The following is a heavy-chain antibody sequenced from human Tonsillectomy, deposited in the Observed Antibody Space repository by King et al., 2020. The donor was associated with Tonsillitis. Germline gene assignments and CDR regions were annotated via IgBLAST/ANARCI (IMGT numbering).Heavy chain of an antibody. CDR3: GRHKIGSRVLEQ. CDR1: GFIFSDFW. J-gene: IGHJ4*02. D-gene: IGHD2-2*03. V-gene: IGHV3-7*01. CDR2: IKADGSKA. Sequence: VQLVESGGALVQPGGSLRLSCIGSGFIFSDFWMSWVRQAPGKGLEWVAKIKADGSKADYVDSVKGRFSISRDNGKKSLYIQMNSLRAEDTAVYYCGRHKIGSRVLEQWGQGTLVTVSS.